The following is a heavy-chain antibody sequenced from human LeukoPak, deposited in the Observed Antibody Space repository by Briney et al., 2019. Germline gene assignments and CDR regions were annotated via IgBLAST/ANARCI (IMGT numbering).Heavy chain of an antibody. Sequence: SGGSLRLSCVASGLSVSSNYMGWVRQAPGKGLEWVSVIYRDGSSYYAESVKGRFTISRDNSKNTLYIQMNSLRAEDTAVYYCARSFYDILIGYYQYFDYWGQGTLVTVSS. V-gene: IGHV3-66*01. CDR3: ARSFYDILIGYYQYFDY. CDR1: GLSVSSNY. D-gene: IGHD3-9*01. J-gene: IGHJ4*02. CDR2: IYRDGSS.